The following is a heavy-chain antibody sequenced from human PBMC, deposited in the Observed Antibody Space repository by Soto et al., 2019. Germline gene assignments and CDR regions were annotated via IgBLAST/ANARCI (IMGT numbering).Heavy chain of an antibody. CDR1: GCTFSSYA. J-gene: IGHJ3*02. CDR2: IIPIFGTA. D-gene: IGHD3-22*01. V-gene: IGHV1-69*13. Sequence: ASVKVSCKASGCTFSSYAISWVRQAPGQGLEWMGGIIPIFGTANYAQKFQGRVTITADESTSTAYMELSSLRSEDTAVYYCAREDSSGYYGGSGAFDIWGQGTMVTVSS. CDR3: AREDSSGYYGGSGAFDI.